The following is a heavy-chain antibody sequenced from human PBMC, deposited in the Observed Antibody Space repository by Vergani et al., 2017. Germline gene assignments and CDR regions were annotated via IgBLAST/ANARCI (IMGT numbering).Heavy chain of an antibody. CDR2: IHSSGTT. CDR1: GGSITSVSFY. V-gene: IGHV4-61*02. D-gene: IGHD3-10*01. CDR3: ARDSWTSELRGVYWFDT. Sequence: QVQLHESGPGLVKPSQTLSLTCTVSGGSITSVSFYWSWIRQPAGKGLDLIGRIHSSGTTNNNPSIKSRVTLSVDTSKNQLSQSMTSVTAADTAVYYCARDSWTSELRGVYWFDTWGQGTLVSVSS. J-gene: IGHJ5*02.